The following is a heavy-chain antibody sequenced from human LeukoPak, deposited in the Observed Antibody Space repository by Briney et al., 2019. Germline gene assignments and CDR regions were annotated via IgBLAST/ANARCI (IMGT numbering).Heavy chain of an antibody. D-gene: IGHD2-8*01. J-gene: IGHJ3*01. CDR1: GFTFGDYG. CDR2: IGGGGATT. V-gene: IGHV3-23*01. CDR3: EKDSMPRNGVYDAFDV. Sequence: GGSLRLSCIASGFTFGDYGMNWVRQVPGKGLEWVSHIGGGGATTYYADSVKGHFTVSRDNSRNTLYLQINSLRAEDAALFYCEKDSMPRNGVYDAFDVWGQGAMVTVSS.